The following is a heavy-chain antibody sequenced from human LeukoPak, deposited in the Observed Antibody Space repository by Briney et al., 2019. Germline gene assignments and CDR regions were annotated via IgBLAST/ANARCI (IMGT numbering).Heavy chain of an antibody. CDR3: ARLGREMATITGHFDY. CDR1: GYSFTSCW. Sequence: GESLKISCKGSGYSFTSCWIGWVRQMPGKGLEWMGIIYPGDSDTRYSPSFQGQVTISADKSINTAYLQWSSLKASDTAMYYCARLGREMATITGHFDYWGQGTLVTVSS. CDR2: IYPGDSDT. V-gene: IGHV5-51*01. J-gene: IGHJ4*02. D-gene: IGHD5-24*01.